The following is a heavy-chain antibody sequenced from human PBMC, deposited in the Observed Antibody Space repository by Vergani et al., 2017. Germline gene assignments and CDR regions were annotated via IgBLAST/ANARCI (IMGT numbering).Heavy chain of an antibody. CDR1: GFTFSSYA. CDR2: ISGSGGST. Sequence: EVQLLESGGGLVQPGGSLRLSCAASGFTFSSYAMSWVRQAPGKGLEWVSAISGSGGSTYYADSVKGRFTISRDNSKNTLYLQMNSLRAEDTAVYYCARTPLFRLGAFDIWGQGTMVTVSS. J-gene: IGHJ3*02. CDR3: ARTPLFRLGAFDI. D-gene: IGHD3-16*01. V-gene: IGHV3-23*01.